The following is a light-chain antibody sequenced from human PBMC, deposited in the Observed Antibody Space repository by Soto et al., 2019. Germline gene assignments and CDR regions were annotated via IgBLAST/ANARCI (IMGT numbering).Light chain of an antibody. J-gene: IGKJ5*01. V-gene: IGKV3-20*01. CDR1: QSVSSSY. Sequence: EIVLTQSPGTLSLSPGERATLSCRASQSVSSSYLAWYQQQPGQAPRLLIYGASSRATGIPDRFSGSGSGTDFTLTISRLEPEDFAVYYCQQYGGSPITFGQGTRLEIK. CDR2: GAS. CDR3: QQYGGSPIT.